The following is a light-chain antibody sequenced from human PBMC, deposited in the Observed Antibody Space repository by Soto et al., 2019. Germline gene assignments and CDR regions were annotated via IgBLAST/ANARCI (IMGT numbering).Light chain of an antibody. CDR2: EVS. Sequence: QSVLTQPASVSGSPGQSITISCTGTSSDVGAYNYVSWYQQHPGKAPKLMIYEVSNRPSGVSNRFSGSKSGNTASLTISGLQAEDEADYYCSSYRSNSTLVFGGGTMVTVL. J-gene: IGLJ2*01. CDR1: SSDVGAYNY. CDR3: SSYRSNSTLV. V-gene: IGLV2-14*01.